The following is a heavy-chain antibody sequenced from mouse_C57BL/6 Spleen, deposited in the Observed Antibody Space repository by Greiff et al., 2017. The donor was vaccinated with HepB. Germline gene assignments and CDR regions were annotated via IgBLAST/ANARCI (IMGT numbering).Heavy chain of an antibody. V-gene: IGHV5-12*01. Sequence: EVKLMESGGGLVQPGGSLKLSCAASGFTFSDYYMYWVRQTPEKRLEWVAYISNGGGSTYYPDTVKGRFTISRDNAKNTLYLQMSRLKSEDTAMYYCARRRDKAMDYWGQGTSVTVSS. J-gene: IGHJ4*01. CDR1: GFTFSDYY. CDR2: ISNGGGST. CDR3: ARRRDKAMDY.